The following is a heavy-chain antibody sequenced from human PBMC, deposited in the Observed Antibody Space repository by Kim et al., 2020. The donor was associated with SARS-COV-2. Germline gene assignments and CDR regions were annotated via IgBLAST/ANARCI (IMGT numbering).Heavy chain of an antibody. Sequence: SETLSLTCAVYGGSFSGYYWSWIRQPPGKGLEWIGEINHSGSTNYNPSLKSRVTISVDTSKNQFSLKLSSVTAADTAVYYCARERRRGYSYGLPGYYYYYYGMDVWGQGTTVTVSS. CDR1: GGSFSGYY. V-gene: IGHV4-34*01. CDR2: INHSGST. CDR3: ARERRRGYSYGLPGYYYYYYGMDV. D-gene: IGHD5-18*01. J-gene: IGHJ6*02.